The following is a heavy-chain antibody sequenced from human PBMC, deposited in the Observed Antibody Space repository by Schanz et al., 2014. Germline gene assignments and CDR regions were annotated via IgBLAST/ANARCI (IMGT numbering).Heavy chain of an antibody. V-gene: IGHV3-66*03. D-gene: IGHD3-22*01. Sequence: EVQLVESGGGLIQPGGSLRLSCAVSGFSVSTNYMSWARQAPGKGLEWISSLYINAGSTRYADSVKGRFFISRDDSKNTLYLQMNSLRPEDTAVYYCAKEDRNHNSDYVYWGQGTLVTVSS. CDR1: GFSVSTNY. CDR2: LYINAGST. CDR3: AKEDRNHNSDYVY. J-gene: IGHJ4*02.